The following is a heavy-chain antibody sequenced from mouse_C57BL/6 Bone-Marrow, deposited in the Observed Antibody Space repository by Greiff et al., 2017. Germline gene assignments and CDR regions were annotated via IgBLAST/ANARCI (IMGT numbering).Heavy chain of an antibody. V-gene: IGHV1-82*01. CDR3: ARRRVYGNYYYYAMDY. J-gene: IGHJ4*01. CDR2: IYPGDGDT. D-gene: IGHD2-1*01. CDR1: GYAFSSSW. Sequence: VQLVESGPELVKPGASVKISCKASGYAFSSSWMNWVKQRPGKGLEWIGRIYPGDGDTNYNGKFKGKATLTADKSSSTAYMQLSSLTSEDSAVYFCARRRVYGNYYYYAMDYWGQGTSVTVSS.